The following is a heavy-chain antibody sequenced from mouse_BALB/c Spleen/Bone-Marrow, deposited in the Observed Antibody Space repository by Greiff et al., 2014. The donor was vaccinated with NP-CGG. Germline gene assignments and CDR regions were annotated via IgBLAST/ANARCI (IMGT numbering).Heavy chain of an antibody. D-gene: IGHD2-1*01. CDR1: GDAYNSYF. J-gene: IGHJ3*01. CDR3: ARDGNWFPS. Sequence: VQLQQSRNELAGSGQSVLASCKACGDAYNSYFVGWVQQRPGQGLDRIGLLNPGSGGTNYNTKFKRKATLTSDKSSSPAYMQLSSLTSDDSAVYFCARDGNWFPSWGQWTLVPAPA. V-gene: IGHV1-54*01. CDR2: LNPGSGGT.